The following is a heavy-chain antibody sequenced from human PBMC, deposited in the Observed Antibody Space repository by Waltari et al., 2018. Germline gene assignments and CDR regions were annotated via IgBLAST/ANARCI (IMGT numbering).Heavy chain of an antibody. J-gene: IGHJ4*02. Sequence: EVRLVESGGGLVKPGESLRLSCAASGFDFNNYTINWVRQAPGKGLEWVSSINRNSGYIYYADSVKGRFLISRDNTKSLLFLQLSSLRAEDTAVYYCMRLDSDRDYWGQGTLVAVSS. CDR2: INRNSGYI. CDR3: MRLDSDRDY. D-gene: IGHD1-1*01. CDR1: GFDFNNYT. V-gene: IGHV3-21*04.